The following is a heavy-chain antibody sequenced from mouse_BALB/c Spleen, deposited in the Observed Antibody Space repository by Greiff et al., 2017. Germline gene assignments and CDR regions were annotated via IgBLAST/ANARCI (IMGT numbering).Heavy chain of an antibody. CDR2: ISSGSSTI. CDR3: ARDNWDY. V-gene: IGHV5-17*02. Sequence: EVKLVESGGGLVQPGGSRKLSCAASGFTFSSFRMHWVRQAPEKGLEWVAYISSGSSTINYADTVKGRFTISRDNPKNTLFLQMTSLRSEDTAMYYCARDNWDYWGQGTTLTVSS. J-gene: IGHJ2*01. D-gene: IGHD4-1*01. CDR1: GFTFSSFR.